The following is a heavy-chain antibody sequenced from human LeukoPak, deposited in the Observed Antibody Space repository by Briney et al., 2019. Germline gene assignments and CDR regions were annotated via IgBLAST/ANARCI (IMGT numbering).Heavy chain of an antibody. CDR2: ISSSSSYI. V-gene: IGHV3-21*04. Sequence: GGSLRLSCAASGFTFSSYSMNWVRQAPGKGLEWVSSISSSSSYIYYADSVKGRFTISRDNGKRSLYLQMNSLRAEDTAVYYCAKWKHVGATDFDYWGQGTLVTVSS. D-gene: IGHD1-26*01. CDR1: GFTFSSYS. CDR3: AKWKHVGATDFDY. J-gene: IGHJ4*02.